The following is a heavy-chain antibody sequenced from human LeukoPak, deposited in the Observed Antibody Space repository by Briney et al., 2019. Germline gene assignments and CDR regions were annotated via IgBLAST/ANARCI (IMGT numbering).Heavy chain of an antibody. D-gene: IGHD2-15*01. V-gene: IGHV1-69*05. CDR3: AVVAATTDFDY. CDR1: GGTFTSYA. Sequence: SVKVSCKASGGTFTSYAISWVGQAPGQGLEWMGRIIPIFGTANYAQKFQGRVTITTDESTSTAYMELSSLRSEDTAVYYCAVVAATTDFDYWGQGTLVTVSS. CDR2: IIPIFGTA. J-gene: IGHJ4*02.